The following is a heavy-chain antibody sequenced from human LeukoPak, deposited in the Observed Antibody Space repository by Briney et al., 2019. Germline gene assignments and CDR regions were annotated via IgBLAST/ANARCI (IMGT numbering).Heavy chain of an antibody. CDR2: MNPNSGNT. V-gene: IGHV1-8*01. D-gene: IGHD2-2*01. Sequence: GASVKVSCKASGYTFPSYDINWVRQATGQGLEWMGWMNPNSGNTGYAQKFQGRVTMTRNTSISTAYMELSSLRSEDTAVYYCARSSSTYYYYGMDVWGQGTTVTVSS. CDR3: ARSSSTYYYYGMDV. J-gene: IGHJ6*02. CDR1: GYTFPSYD.